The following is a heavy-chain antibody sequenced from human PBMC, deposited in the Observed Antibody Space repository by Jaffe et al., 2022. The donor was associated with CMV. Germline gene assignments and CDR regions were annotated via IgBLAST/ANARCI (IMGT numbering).Heavy chain of an antibody. D-gene: IGHD3-22*01. CDR2: ISAYNGNT. J-gene: IGHJ6*02. CDR1: GYTFTSYG. Sequence: QVQLVQSGAEVKKPGASVKVSCKASGYTFTSYGISWVRQAPGQGLEWMGWISAYNGNTNYAQKLQGRVTMTTDTSTSTAYMELRSLRSDDTAVYYCARDNGKSGETYYYDSSGYYSYYYYGMDVWGQGTTVTVSS. CDR3: ARDNGKSGETYYYDSSGYYSYYYYGMDV. V-gene: IGHV1-18*01.